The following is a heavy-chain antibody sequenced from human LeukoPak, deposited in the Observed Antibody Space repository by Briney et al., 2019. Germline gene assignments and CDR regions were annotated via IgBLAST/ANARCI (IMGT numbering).Heavy chain of an antibody. J-gene: IGHJ4*02. D-gene: IGHD4-17*01. Sequence: ASVKVSCTASGYPFTTYYIHWVRQAPGQGLEWMGCINTNNGDSKYAKKFQGRVTMTRDTSITTAYMEVSRLTSDDTAVYFCARAGYDYGAFSDCGGQGTLVAVS. V-gene: IGHV1-2*02. CDR2: INTNNGDS. CDR1: GYPFTTYY. CDR3: ARAGYDYGAFSDC.